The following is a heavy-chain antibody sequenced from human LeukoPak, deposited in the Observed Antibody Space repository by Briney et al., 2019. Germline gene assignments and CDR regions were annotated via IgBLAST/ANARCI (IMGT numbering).Heavy chain of an antibody. J-gene: IGHJ4*02. Sequence: ASVKVSCTASGGTFSSYAISWVRQAPGQGLEWMGWINTNTGNPTYAQGFTGRFVFSLDTSVSTAYLQISSLKAEDTAVYYCARGYWGSSYSEGHFDYWGQGTLVTVSS. V-gene: IGHV7-4-1*02. CDR1: GGTFSSYA. D-gene: IGHD6-13*01. CDR2: INTNTGNP. CDR3: ARGYWGSSYSEGHFDY.